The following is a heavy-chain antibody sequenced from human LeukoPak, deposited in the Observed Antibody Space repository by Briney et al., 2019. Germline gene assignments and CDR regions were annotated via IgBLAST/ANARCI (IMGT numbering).Heavy chain of an antibody. V-gene: IGHV3-23*01. CDR3: AQGGSLYYFDY. CDR1: GFSFSSYA. J-gene: IGHJ4*02. CDR2: ISGSGGST. Sequence: GGSLRLSCAASGFSFSSYAMGWVRQAPGKGLEWVSGISGSGGSTYYADSVKGRFTISRDNSKNTLYLQMNSLRAEDTAVYYCAQGGSLYYFDYWGQGTLVTVSS. D-gene: IGHD3-16*01.